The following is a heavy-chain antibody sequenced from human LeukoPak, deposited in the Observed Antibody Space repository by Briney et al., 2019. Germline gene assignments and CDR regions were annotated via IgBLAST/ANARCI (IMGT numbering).Heavy chain of an antibody. CDR1: GFTFSSYS. D-gene: IGHD6-6*01. V-gene: IGHV3-48*02. CDR2: ISSFSSTI. J-gene: IGHJ4*02. CDR3: ARVKMYSSPYDY. Sequence: GGSLRLSCAASGFTFSSYSINWVRQAPGKGLEWVSYISSFSSTIYYADSVKGRFTISRDNAKNSLYLQMNSLRDEDTAVYYCARVKMYSSPYDYWGQGTLVTVSS.